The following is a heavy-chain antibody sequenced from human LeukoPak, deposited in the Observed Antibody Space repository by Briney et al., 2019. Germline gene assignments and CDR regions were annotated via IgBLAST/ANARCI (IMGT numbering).Heavy chain of an antibody. J-gene: IGHJ6*02. CDR1: GFTLSDYY. Sequence: PGGSLRLSCAASGFTLSDYYMSWIRQAPGKGPEWVSYISSSGSTIYYADSVKGRFTISRDNAKNSLYLQMNSLRAEDTAVYYCARDCGGDCYSDYYYGMDVWGQGTTVTVSS. CDR3: ARDCGGDCYSDYYYGMDV. V-gene: IGHV3-11*01. D-gene: IGHD2-21*02. CDR2: ISSSGSTI.